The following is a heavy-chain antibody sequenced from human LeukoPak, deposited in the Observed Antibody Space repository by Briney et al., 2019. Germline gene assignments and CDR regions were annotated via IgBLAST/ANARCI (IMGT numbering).Heavy chain of an antibody. J-gene: IGHJ5*02. V-gene: IGHV4-34*01. D-gene: IGHD5-24*01. CDR1: GGSFSGYY. Sequence: KSSETLSLTCAVYGGSFSGYYWSWIRQPPGKGLEWIGEINHSGSTNYNPSLKSRVTISVDTSKNQFSLKLSSVTAADTAVYYCATGDGYNELFPERGGWFDPWGQGTLVTVSS. CDR3: ATGDGYNELFPERGGWFDP. CDR2: INHSGST.